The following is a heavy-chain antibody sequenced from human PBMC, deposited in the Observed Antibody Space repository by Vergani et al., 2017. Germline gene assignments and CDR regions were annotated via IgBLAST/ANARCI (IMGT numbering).Heavy chain of an antibody. D-gene: IGHD3-16*02. J-gene: IGHJ6*02. CDR2: IYTSGST. V-gene: IGHV4-61*02. Sequence: QVQLQESGPGLVKPSQTLSLTCTVSGGSISSGSYYWSWIRQPAGKGLEWIGRIYTSGSTNYNPSLKSRVTISVDTSKNQFSLKLSSVTAADTAVYYCARYRRNASYYYGMDVWGQGTTVTVSS. CDR3: ARYRRNASYYYGMDV. CDR1: GGSISSGSYY.